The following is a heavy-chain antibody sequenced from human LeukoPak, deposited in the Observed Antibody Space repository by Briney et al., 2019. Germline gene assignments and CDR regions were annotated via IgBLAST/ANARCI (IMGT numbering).Heavy chain of an antibody. Sequence: PGGSLRLSCAASGFTFSSYGMHWVRQAPGKGLEWVAFIRYDGSNKYYADSVKGRFTISRDNSKNTLYLQMNSLRAEDTAVYYCAMTPDGDPYYFDYWGQGTLVTVSS. J-gene: IGHJ4*02. CDR2: IRYDGSNK. CDR3: AMTPDGDPYYFDY. V-gene: IGHV3-30*02. CDR1: GFTFSSYG. D-gene: IGHD4-17*01.